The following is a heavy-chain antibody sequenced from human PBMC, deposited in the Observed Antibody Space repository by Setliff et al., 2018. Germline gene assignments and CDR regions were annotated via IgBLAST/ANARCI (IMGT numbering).Heavy chain of an antibody. CDR3: ARDYGASDGFDI. Sequence: ASVKVSCKTSGYSFTNYGINWVRQAPGQGLEWMGWNSVYAREFQGRVTMTIDTPTSTAYMELRSLRSDDTAVYYCARDYGASDGFDIWGQGTMVTVSS. V-gene: IGHV1-18*01. CDR2: NSV. CDR1: GYSFTNYG. D-gene: IGHD4-17*01. J-gene: IGHJ3*02.